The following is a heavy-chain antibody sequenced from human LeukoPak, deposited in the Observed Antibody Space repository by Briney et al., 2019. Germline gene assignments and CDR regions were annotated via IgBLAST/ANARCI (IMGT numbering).Heavy chain of an antibody. CDR1: GGSISSSSYY. V-gene: IGHV4-39*07. CDR2: IYYSGST. D-gene: IGHD3-22*01. J-gene: IGHJ4*02. CDR3: ARDGGYDSSGSSDY. Sequence: PSETLSLTCTVSGGSISSSSYYWGWIRQPPGKGLEWIGSIYYSGSTYYNPSLKSRVTISVDTSKNQFSLKLSSVTAADTAVYYCARDGGYDSSGSSDYWGQGTLVTVSS.